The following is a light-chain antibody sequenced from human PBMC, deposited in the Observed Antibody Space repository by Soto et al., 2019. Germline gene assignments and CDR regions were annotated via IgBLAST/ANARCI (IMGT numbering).Light chain of an antibody. CDR3: CSYTTSSSYV. V-gene: IGLV2-14*01. J-gene: IGLJ1*01. CDR2: DVN. Sequence: QSVLTQPASVSGSPGQSITISCTGSSSDVGYYIFVSWYQQHPGQAPKLMIYDVNNRPSGVSNRFSGSKSGNTASLTISGLQAEDEADYYCCSYTTSSSYVFGTGTKLTVL. CDR1: SSDVGYYIF.